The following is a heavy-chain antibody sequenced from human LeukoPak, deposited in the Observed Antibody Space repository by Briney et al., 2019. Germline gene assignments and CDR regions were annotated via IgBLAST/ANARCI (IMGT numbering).Heavy chain of an antibody. CDR3: ARGHYDILTASYKWTPDY. J-gene: IGHJ4*02. V-gene: IGHV3-21*06. Sequence: GGSLRLSCAASGFTFSTYNMNWVRQAPGRGLEWVSSITSGGTYTYYADSVKGRFTTSRDNAKNSLSLQLSSLRAEDTAVYYCARGHYDILTASYKWTPDYWGQGILVTVSS. D-gene: IGHD3-9*01. CDR1: GFTFSTYN. CDR2: ITSGGTYT.